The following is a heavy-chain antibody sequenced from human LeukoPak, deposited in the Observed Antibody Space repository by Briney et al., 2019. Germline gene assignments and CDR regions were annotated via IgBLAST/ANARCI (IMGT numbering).Heavy chain of an antibody. CDR3: ARGSPDSSGYYYYYYYGMDV. J-gene: IGHJ6*02. Sequence: ASEKVSCKASGGTFSSYAISWVRQAPGQGLEWMGRIIPILGIANYAQKFQGRVTITADKSTSTAYMELSSLRSEDTAVYYCARGSPDSSGYYYYYYYGMDVWGQGTTVTVSS. CDR2: IIPILGIA. D-gene: IGHD3-22*01. V-gene: IGHV1-69*04. CDR1: GGTFSSYA.